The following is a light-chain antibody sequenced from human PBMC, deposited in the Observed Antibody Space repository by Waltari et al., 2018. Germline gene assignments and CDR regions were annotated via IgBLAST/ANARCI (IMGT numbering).Light chain of an antibody. CDR2: SNN. Sequence: QSVLTQPPSASGTPGQRVTISCSGSSSNIGSNTVNWYQQLSGTAPKLLIYSNNRRPPGVPDRFSGSKSGTSASLAISGLQSEDEADYYCATWDDSLNGRVFGGGTKLTVL. V-gene: IGLV1-44*01. CDR3: ATWDDSLNGRV. J-gene: IGLJ3*02. CDR1: SSNIGSNT.